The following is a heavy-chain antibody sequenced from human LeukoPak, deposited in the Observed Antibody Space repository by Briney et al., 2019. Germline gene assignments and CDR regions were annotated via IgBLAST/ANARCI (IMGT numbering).Heavy chain of an antibody. CDR2: ISGSGGST. CDR1: GFTFSSYA. D-gene: IGHD6-13*01. V-gene: IGHV3-23*01. CDR3: AKVGSSWTGYYYGMDV. Sequence: GGSLRLSCAASGFTFSSYAMSWVRQAPGKGLEWVSAISGSGGSTYYADSVKGRFTISRDNSKNTLYLQMNSLRAEDTAVYYCAKVGSSWTGYYYGMDVWGQGTTVTVSS. J-gene: IGHJ6*02.